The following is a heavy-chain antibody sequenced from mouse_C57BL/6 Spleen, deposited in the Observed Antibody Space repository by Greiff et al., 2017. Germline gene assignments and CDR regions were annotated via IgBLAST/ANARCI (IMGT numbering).Heavy chain of an antibody. CDR2: IDPSDSYT. V-gene: IGHV1-69*01. J-gene: IGHJ2*01. D-gene: IGHD2-1*01. CDR3: ARSRIYYGNPYFDY. Sequence: QVQLQQPGAELVMPGASVKLSCKASGYTFTSYWMHWVKQRPGQGLEWIGEIDPSDSYTNYNQKFKGKSTLTVDKSSSTAYMQLRSLTSEDSAVYYCARSRIYYGNPYFDYWGQGTTLTVSS. CDR1: GYTFTSYW.